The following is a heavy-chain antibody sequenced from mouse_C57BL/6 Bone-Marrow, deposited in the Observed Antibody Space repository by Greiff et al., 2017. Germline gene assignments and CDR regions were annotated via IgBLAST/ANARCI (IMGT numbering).Heavy chain of an antibody. CDR1: GFTFSDYG. CDR3: ARQRGYDYFDY. V-gene: IGHV5-15*01. J-gene: IGHJ2*01. D-gene: IGHD2-10*02. Sequence: EVQRVESGGGLVQPGGSLKLSCAASGFTFSDYGMAWVRQAPRKGPEWVAFISNLAYSIYYADTVTGRFTISRENAKNTLYLEMSSLRSEDTAMYYCARQRGYDYFDYWGQGTTLTVSS. CDR2: ISNLAYSI.